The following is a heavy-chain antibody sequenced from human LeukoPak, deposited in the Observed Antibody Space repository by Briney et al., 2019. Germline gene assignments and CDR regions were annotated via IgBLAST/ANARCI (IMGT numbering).Heavy chain of an antibody. CDR2: IWHDASNK. J-gene: IGHJ5*02. V-gene: IGHV3-33*01. Sequence: PGGSLRLSCAASGFTFSRYGMHWVRQPPGKGLEWVAVIWHDASNKYYADSVKGRFSISRDNSKNTLYLQMNSLRAEDTAVYYCARDGGVAVAGRNWFEPWGQGTLVTVSS. CDR3: ARDGGVAVAGRNWFEP. CDR1: GFTFSRYG. D-gene: IGHD6-19*01.